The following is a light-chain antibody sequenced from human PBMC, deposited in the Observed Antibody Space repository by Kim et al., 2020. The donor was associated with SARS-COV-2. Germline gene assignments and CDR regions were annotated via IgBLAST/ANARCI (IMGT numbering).Light chain of an antibody. V-gene: IGLV3-21*04. CDR1: HIGSKR. CDR2: YDG. CDR3: QVWDSSGDHRV. J-gene: IGLJ3*02. Sequence: AAGKTARSNCGGKHIGSKRVLWYQQKPGQAPVLVSYYDGDRPSGIPERFSGSTSGNTATLTISRVEARDEANYYCQVWDSSGDHRVLGGGTQLTVL.